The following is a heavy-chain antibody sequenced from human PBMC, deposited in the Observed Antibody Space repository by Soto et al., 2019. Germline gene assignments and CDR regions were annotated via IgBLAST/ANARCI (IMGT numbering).Heavy chain of an antibody. D-gene: IGHD3-10*01. V-gene: IGHV3-23*01. J-gene: IGHJ4*02. CDR3: AKGKKVRGVIITAYYFDY. Sequence: GGSLRLSCAASGFTFSSYAMSWVRQAPGKGLEWVSAISGSGGSTYYADSVKGRFTISRDNSKNTLYLQMNSLRAEDTAVYYCAKGKKVRGVIITAYYFDYWGQGTLVTVSS. CDR1: GFTFSSYA. CDR2: ISGSGGST.